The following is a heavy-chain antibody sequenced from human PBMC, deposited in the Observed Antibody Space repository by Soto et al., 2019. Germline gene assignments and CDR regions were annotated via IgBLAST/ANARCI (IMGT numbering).Heavy chain of an antibody. V-gene: IGHV3-30-3*01. Sequence: QVQLVESRGGVVQPGRTLRLACAASGFTFSSYAMHWVRQAPGKGLEWVAVISYDGSNKYYADSVKGRFTISRDNSKNTRYLQMNSLRAEDTAVYYCARDEYSSSSPSDYYYYYGMDVWGQGTTVTVSS. CDR1: GFTFSSYA. D-gene: IGHD6-6*01. CDR2: ISYDGSNK. J-gene: IGHJ6*02. CDR3: ARDEYSSSSPSDYYYYYGMDV.